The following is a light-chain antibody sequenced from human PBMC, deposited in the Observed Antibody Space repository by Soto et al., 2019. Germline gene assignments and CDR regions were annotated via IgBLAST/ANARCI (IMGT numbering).Light chain of an antibody. J-gene: IGLJ1*01. CDR2: LNSDGSH. Sequence: QLVLTQSPSASASLGASVKVTCTLSSGHSTYAIAWQQQQPEKGPRYLMKLNSDGSHNKGDGIPDRFSGSSSGAERYLTISSLQSEDEADYYCQTWGTGIHVFGTGTKVTVL. CDR3: QTWGTGIHV. V-gene: IGLV4-69*01. CDR1: SGHSTYA.